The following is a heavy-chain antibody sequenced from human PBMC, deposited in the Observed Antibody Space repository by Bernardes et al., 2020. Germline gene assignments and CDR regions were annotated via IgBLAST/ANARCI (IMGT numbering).Heavy chain of an antibody. Sequence: SEPLSLTCTVSGGSISSYYWSWIRQPPGRGLEFIGYIYHSGSTNYNPSLKSRVAISVDTSKNQFSLRLNSVTAADTAVYFCARVGGMPFPLFFDPWGQGTLVTVSS. D-gene: IGHD2-21*01. CDR3: ARVGGMPFPLFFDP. CDR2: IYHSGST. J-gene: IGHJ5*02. CDR1: GGSISSYY. V-gene: IGHV4-59*01.